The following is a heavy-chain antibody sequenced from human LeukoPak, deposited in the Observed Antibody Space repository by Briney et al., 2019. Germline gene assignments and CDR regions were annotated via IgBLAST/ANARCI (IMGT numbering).Heavy chain of an antibody. CDR2: IHYSGST. CDR1: GGSISSYY. J-gene: IGHJ4*02. V-gene: IGHV4-59*01. Sequence: SETLSLTCTVSGGSISSYYWSWIRQPPGKGLEWIGYIHYSGSTNYNPSLKSRVTISVDTSKNQFSLKLSSVTAADTAVYYCARGPEGSSGYFDYWGQGTLVTVSS. CDR3: ARGPEGSSGYFDY. D-gene: IGHD7-27*01.